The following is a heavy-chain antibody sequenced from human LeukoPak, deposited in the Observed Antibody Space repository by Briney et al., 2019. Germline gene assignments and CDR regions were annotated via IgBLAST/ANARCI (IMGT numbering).Heavy chain of an antibody. D-gene: IGHD4-17*01. CDR1: GFTFSRYW. CDR3: ARGDFNDYGDYVDAFEI. Sequence: GGSLRLSCAASGFTFSRYWMSWVRQAPGKGPEWVANIKPDGSEKYCVDSVKGRFTISRDNAKKSLYLQMNSLRAEDTAVYYCARGDFNDYGDYVDAFEIWGQGTMVTVSA. J-gene: IGHJ3*02. V-gene: IGHV3-7*01. CDR2: IKPDGSEK.